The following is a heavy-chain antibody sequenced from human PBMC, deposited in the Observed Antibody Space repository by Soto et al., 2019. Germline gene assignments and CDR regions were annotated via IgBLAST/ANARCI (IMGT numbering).Heavy chain of an antibody. Sequence: EVQLVESGGGLVPPGESLRLSCAASGFTFDYYWMHWVLQPPGKWLVWVSRVHSDGTTTTYADSVKGRFTISRDNARNTVSLQMSNMRAASTAIYYCARGDRGGCDLWCHGKVVTVS. V-gene: IGHV3-74*01. J-gene: IGHJ3*01. CDR3: ARGDRGGCDL. CDR2: VHSDGTTT. CDR1: GFTFDYYW. D-gene: IGHD3-10*01.